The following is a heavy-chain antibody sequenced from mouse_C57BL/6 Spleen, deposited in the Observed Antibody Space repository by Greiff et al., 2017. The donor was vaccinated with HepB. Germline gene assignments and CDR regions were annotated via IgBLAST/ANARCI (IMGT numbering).Heavy chain of an antibody. J-gene: IGHJ4*01. CDR3: ARPQNYAMDY. CDR2: ISSGGSYT. Sequence: EVHLVESGGDLVKPGGSLKLSCAASGFTFSSYGMSWVRQTPDKRLEWVATISSGGSYTYYPDSVKGRFTISRDNAKNTLYLQMSSLKSEDTAMYYCARPQNYAMDYWGQGTSVTVSS. CDR1: GFTFSSYG. V-gene: IGHV5-6*01.